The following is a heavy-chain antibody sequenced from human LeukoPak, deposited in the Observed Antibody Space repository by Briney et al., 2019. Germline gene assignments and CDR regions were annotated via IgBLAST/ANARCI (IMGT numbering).Heavy chain of an antibody. D-gene: IGHD2-2*01. CDR3: ARGFYTTTNAVVPAAPLGGFDY. CDR1: GGSFSGYY. Sequence: SETLSLTCAVYGGSFSGYYWSWIRQPPGKGLEWIGEINHSGSTNYNPSLKSRVTISVDTSKNQFSLKLSSVTAADTAVYYCARGFYTTTNAVVPAAPLGGFDYWGQGTLVTVSS. V-gene: IGHV4-34*01. J-gene: IGHJ4*02. CDR2: INHSGST.